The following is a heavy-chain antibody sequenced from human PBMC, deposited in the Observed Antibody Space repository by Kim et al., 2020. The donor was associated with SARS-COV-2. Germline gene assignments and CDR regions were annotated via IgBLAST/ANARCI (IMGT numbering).Heavy chain of an antibody. V-gene: IGHV3-7*03. D-gene: IGHD2-2*01. Sequence: GGSLRLSCSASGFTFSTFWMSWVRQAPGMGLEWVANIVHDGIETYYVDSVKGRFTIARDNADNSLYLQMNSLRAEDTAVYYCARGYCDSASCYPDYWGQGTLVTVTS. CDR2: IVHDGIET. CDR1: GFTFSTFW. J-gene: IGHJ4*02. CDR3: ARGYCDSASCYPDY.